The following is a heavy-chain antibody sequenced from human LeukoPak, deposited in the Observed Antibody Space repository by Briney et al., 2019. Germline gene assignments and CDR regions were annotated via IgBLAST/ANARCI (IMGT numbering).Heavy chain of an antibody. D-gene: IGHD6-13*01. Sequence: PGGSLRLSCAASGFTFSSYTMNWVRQAPGKGLEWVSAISGSGVGTYYADSVKGRFTISRDNAKNSLYLQMNSLRAEDTAMYYCAREYSQQLLMRRYYFYGMDVWGQGTTVTVSS. CDR2: ISGSGVGT. V-gene: IGHV3-21*01. J-gene: IGHJ6*02. CDR3: AREYSQQLLMRRYYFYGMDV. CDR1: GFTFSSYT.